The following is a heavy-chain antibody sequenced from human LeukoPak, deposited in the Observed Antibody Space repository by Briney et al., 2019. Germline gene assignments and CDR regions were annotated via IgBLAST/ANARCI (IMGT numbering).Heavy chain of an antibody. CDR2: IIPIFGTA. Sequence: SVKVSCKASGGTFSSYAISWVRQAPGQGLEWMGGIIPIFGTANYAQKFQGRVTITADESTSTAYMELSSLRSEDTAVYYCARERGKQLGAQRGAFDIWGQGTMVTVSS. CDR1: GGTFSSYA. CDR3: ARERGKQLGAQRGAFDI. V-gene: IGHV1-69*13. J-gene: IGHJ3*02. D-gene: IGHD6-6*01.